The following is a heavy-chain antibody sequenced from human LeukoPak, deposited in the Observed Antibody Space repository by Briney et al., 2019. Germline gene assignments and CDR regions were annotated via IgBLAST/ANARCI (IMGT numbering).Heavy chain of an antibody. J-gene: IGHJ4*02. CDR2: ISGSGGST. CDR1: GFTFSSYA. V-gene: IGHV3-23*01. CDR3: ARYYDSSGYYINYYYFDY. D-gene: IGHD3-22*01. Sequence: GGSLRLSCAASGFTFSSYAMSWVRQAPGKGLEWVSAISGSGGSTYYADSVKGRFTISRDNAQNSLYLQMNSLRAEDTAVYYCARYYDSSGYYINYYYFDYWGQGTLVTVSS.